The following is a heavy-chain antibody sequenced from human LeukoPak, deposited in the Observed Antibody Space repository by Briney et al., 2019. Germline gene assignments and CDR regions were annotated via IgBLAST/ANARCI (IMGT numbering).Heavy chain of an antibody. J-gene: IGHJ4*02. D-gene: IGHD4-23*01. V-gene: IGHV3-11*01. CDR1: GFTFSDYY. Sequence: GGSLRLSCAASGFTFSDYYMSWIRQAPGKGLKWVSYISSSGSTIYYADSVKGRFTISRDNAKNSLYLQMNSLRAEDTAVYYCATTPINYGGNSGGFGYFDYWGQGTLVTVSS. CDR3: ATTPINYGGNSGGFGYFDY. CDR2: ISSSGSTI.